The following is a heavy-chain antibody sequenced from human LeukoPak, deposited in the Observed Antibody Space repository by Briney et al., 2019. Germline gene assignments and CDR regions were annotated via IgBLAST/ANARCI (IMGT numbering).Heavy chain of an antibody. CDR1: GYTFTSYG. CDR2: ISAYNGNT. J-gene: IGHJ4*02. V-gene: IGHV1-18*01. CDR3: ARDAVWYYDFWSGYHTFDY. D-gene: IGHD3-3*01. Sequence: GASVKVSCKASGYTFTSYGISWVRQAPGQGLEWMGWISAYNGNTNYAQKLQGRVTMTTDTSTSTAYMELRSLRSDDTAVYYCARDAVWYYDFWSGYHTFDYWGQGTLATVSS.